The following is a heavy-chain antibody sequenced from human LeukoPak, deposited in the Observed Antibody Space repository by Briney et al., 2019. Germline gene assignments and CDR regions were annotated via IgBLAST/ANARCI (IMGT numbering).Heavy chain of an antibody. V-gene: IGHV3-7*01. Sequence: GGSLRLSCAASGFTFSNYWMNWVRQAPGKGLEWVATIKEDGGEKYYVDSVKGRFTISRDNAKNSLDLQMNSLRAEDTAVYYCARLNGQQRDFDYWGQGTLVTVSS. CDR2: IKEDGGEK. J-gene: IGHJ4*02. CDR3: ARLNGQQRDFDY. CDR1: GFTFSNYW. D-gene: IGHD6-13*01.